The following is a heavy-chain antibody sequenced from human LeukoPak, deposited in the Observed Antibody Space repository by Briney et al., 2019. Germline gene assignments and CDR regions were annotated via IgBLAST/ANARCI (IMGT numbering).Heavy chain of an antibody. D-gene: IGHD3-22*01. J-gene: IGHJ4*02. V-gene: IGHV3-21*01. CDR1: GFNFYNTG. CDR2: ISRTSIYM. Sequence: GGSLRLSCAVSGFNFYNTGMSWVRQAPGKGLEWVSSISRTSIYMYYADSVKGRFTISRDNAKKSLYLQMNSLRAEDTAVYYCARGRYDSSGYYSIFDYWGQGTLVTVPS. CDR3: ARGRYDSSGYYSIFDY.